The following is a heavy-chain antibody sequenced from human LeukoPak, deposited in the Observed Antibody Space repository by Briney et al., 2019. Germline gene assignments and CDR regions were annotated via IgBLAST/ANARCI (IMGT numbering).Heavy chain of an antibody. CDR3: AKARTPPANYAFWSGYSPQYYYYYKGV. J-gene: IGHJ6*03. V-gene: IGHV3-7*01. CDR2: IKGDGSEK. Sequence: GGSLRLSCAASGFTFSTYWMRWVRQAPGKGLEWVAYIKGDGSEKYYVTPMKGRVTISRDNAKNAPYPQMNGLRAENTAVYYCAKARTPPANYAFWSGYSPQYYYYYKGVWGKGTTVTVSS. D-gene: IGHD3-3*01. CDR1: GFTFSTYW.